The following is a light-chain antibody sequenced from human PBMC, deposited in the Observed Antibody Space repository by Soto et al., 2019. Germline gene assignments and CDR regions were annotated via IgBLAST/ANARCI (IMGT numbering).Light chain of an antibody. CDR2: GAS. CDR1: QGIGTW. CDR3: QQTHSFPFT. V-gene: IGKV1-12*01. J-gene: IGKJ5*01. Sequence: DIQMTQSPSSVSASVGDGVTITCRASQGIGTWLGWYQQKPGKAPNLLISGASSLQSGVPSRFSASGSGTDFTLTLTSLQPDDFATYYCQQTHSFPFTCGQGTRLEI.